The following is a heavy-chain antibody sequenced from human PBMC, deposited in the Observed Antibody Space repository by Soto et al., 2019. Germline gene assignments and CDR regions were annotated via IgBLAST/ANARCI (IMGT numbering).Heavy chain of an antibody. Sequence: SETLSLTCAVYGGSFSGYYWSWIRQPPGKGLEWIGEINHSGSTNYNPSLKSRVTISVDTSKNQFSLKLSSVTAADTAVYYCARAEQQLAYWFDPWGQGTLVTVSS. CDR1: GGSFSGYY. CDR2: INHSGST. V-gene: IGHV4-34*01. D-gene: IGHD6-13*01. J-gene: IGHJ5*02. CDR3: ARAEQQLAYWFDP.